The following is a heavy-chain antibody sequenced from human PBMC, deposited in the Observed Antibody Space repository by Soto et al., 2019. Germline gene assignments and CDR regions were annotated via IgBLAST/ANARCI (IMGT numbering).Heavy chain of an antibody. V-gene: IGHV3-11*03. D-gene: IGHD5-12*01. J-gene: IGHJ4*02. CDR2: ISSSGSYT. Sequence: GGSLRLSCAASGFTFTDDYMSWIRQAPGKGLEWVSYISSSGSYTNYADSVKGRFTISRDNAKNSLYLQMNSLRAEDTAVYYCATNKGYSGYEGPDYWGQGT. CDR3: ATNKGYSGYEGPDY. CDR1: GFTFTDDY.